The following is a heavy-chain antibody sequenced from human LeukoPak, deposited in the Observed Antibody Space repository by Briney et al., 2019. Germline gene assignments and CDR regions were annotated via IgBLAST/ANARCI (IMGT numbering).Heavy chain of an antibody. V-gene: IGHV1-3*01. Sequence: PGGSLRLSCAASGYTFTSYAMHWVRQAPGQRLEWMGWINAGNGNTKYSQKFQGRVTITRDTSASTAYMELSSLRSEDTAVYYCARDVYYYDSSGYYRWFDPWGQGTLVTVSS. CDR2: INAGNGNT. CDR1: GYTFTSYA. D-gene: IGHD3-22*01. J-gene: IGHJ5*02. CDR3: ARDVYYYDSSGYYRWFDP.